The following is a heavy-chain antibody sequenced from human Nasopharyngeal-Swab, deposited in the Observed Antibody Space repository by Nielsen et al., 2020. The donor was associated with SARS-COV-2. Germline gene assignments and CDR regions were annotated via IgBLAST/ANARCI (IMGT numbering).Heavy chain of an antibody. Sequence: GESLKISCASSGFTFSIYWMSWVRQAPGKGLEWVANIKQDGSEKYYVDSVKCRFTISRDNAKNSLYLQMNSLRAEDTAVYYCAGDYYYYYGMDVWGQGTTVTVSS. CDR1: GFTFSIYW. CDR3: AGDYYYYYGMDV. CDR2: IKQDGSEK. J-gene: IGHJ6*02. V-gene: IGHV3-7*03.